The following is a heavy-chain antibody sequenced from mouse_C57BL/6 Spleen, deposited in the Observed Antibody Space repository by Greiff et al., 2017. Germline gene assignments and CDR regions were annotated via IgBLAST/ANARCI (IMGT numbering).Heavy chain of an antibody. Sequence: EVKVEESGEGLVKPGGSLKLSCAASGFTFSSYAMSWVRQTPEKRLEWVAYISSGGDYIYYADTVKGRFTISRDNARNTLYLQMSSLKSEDTAMYYCTRDPTVVATNFDVWGTGTTVTVSS. D-gene: IGHD1-1*01. CDR1: GFTFSSYA. CDR3: TRDPTVVATNFDV. J-gene: IGHJ1*03. CDR2: ISSGGDYI. V-gene: IGHV5-9-1*02.